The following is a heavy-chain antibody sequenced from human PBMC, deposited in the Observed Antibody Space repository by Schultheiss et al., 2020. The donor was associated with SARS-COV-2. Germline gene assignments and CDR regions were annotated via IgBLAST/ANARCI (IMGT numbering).Heavy chain of an antibody. D-gene: IGHD2-15*01. J-gene: IGHJ5*02. CDR1: GGSISSYY. CDR2: IYTSGST. CDR3: ARGRRGYCSGGSCYTNWFDP. V-gene: IGHV4-4*07. Sequence: SETLSLTCTVSGGSISSYYWSWIRQPAGKGLEWIGRIYTSGSTNYNPSLKSRVTISVDTSKNQFSLKLSSVTAADTAVYYCARGRRGYCSGGSCYTNWFDPWGQGTLVTVSS.